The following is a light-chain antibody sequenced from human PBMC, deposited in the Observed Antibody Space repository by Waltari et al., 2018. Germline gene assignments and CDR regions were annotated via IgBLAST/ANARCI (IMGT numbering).Light chain of an antibody. CDR2: EVS. J-gene: IGLJ2*01. V-gene: IGLV2-8*01. Sequence: QSALTQPPSPSGSPGPSVTLPCTGTSSDVGAYNYVSWYQQHPGKAPKLMVYEVSKGVAGVPARFSGSKCRNTASLTVIEVQAEDEADYSCSSYVGSSIEVFGAGTKLTVL. CDR3: SSYVGSSIEV. CDR1: SSDVGAYNY.